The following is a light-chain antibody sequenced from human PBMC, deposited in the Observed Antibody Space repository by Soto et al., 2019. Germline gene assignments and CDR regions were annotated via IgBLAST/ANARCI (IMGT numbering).Light chain of an antibody. V-gene: IGKV4-1*01. CDR2: WAS. CDR3: THYYSSVAIS. CDR1: QSLLFSSNNKNF. Sequence: SLPVSLSERATINCKSSQSLLFSSNNKNFLAWYQQKPGQPPKLLFYWASTRQSGVPDRFSGSGSGTDFTLNITSVQAVEARVSYCTHYYSSVAISFAPGTRLEI. J-gene: IGKJ5*01.